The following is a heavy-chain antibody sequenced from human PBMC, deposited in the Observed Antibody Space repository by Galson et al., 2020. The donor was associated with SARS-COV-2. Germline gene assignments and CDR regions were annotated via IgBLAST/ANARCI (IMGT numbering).Heavy chain of an antibody. CDR1: GGSISSGDYY. Sequence: ASETLSLTCTVSGGSISSGDYYWSWIRQPPGKGLEWIGYIYYSGSTYYNPSLKSRVTISADASKNQFSLKLSSVTAADTAMYYCARQDKDEEYDYSGYRYFKWFDPWGQGTLVTVSS. V-gene: IGHV4-30-4*01. CDR2: IYYSGST. J-gene: IGHJ5*02. CDR3: ARQDKDEEYDYSGYRYFKWFDP. D-gene: IGHD3-22*01.